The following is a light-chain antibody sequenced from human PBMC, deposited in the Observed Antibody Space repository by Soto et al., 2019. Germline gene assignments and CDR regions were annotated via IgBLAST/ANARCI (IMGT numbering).Light chain of an antibody. CDR1: SSDVGGYNY. CDR3: NSYTTSNTRQIV. Sequence: QSVLTQPASVSGSPGQSITISCTGTSSDVGGYNYVSWYQQHPGKAPKFMIYDVSNRPSGVSTRFSGSKSGNTASLTISVLQAEVEADYYCNSYTTSNTRQIVFGTGTKVTVL. J-gene: IGLJ1*01. V-gene: IGLV2-14*01. CDR2: DVS.